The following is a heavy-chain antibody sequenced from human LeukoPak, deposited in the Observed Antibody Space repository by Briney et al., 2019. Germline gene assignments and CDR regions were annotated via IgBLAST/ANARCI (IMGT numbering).Heavy chain of an antibody. V-gene: IGHV5-51*01. D-gene: IGHD1-14*01. CDR2: IYPGDSDT. CDR3: ARHPGSAYYYYYYMDV. J-gene: IGHJ6*03. Sequence: GESLKISCKGSGYSSTSYWIGWVRQMPGKGLEWMGIIYPGDSDTRYSPSFQGQVTISADKSISTAYLQWSSLKASDTAMYYCARHPGSAYYYYYYMDVWGKGTTVTVSS. CDR1: GYSSTSYW.